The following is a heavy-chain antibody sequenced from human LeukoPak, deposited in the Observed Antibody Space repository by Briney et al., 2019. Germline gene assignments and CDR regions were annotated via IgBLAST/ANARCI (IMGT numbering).Heavy chain of an antibody. CDR3: VKDRDFWSGLDV. CDR1: GFTFSLAW. Sequence: GGSLRLSCAASGFTFSLAWMNWVRQVPGKGLEWVSGISWQSNTRKYADSVRGRFTISRDNAKNSLYLQMNSLKLEDTALYYCVKDRDFWSGLDVWGQGTMVTVS. D-gene: IGHD3-3*01. V-gene: IGHV3-9*01. CDR2: ISWQSNTR. J-gene: IGHJ6*02.